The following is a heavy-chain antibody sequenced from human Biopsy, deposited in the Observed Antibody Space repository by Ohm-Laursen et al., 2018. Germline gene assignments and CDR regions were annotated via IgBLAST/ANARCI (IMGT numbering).Heavy chain of an antibody. V-gene: IGHV4-59*08. D-gene: IGHD1-26*01. J-gene: IGHJ2*01. CDR2: IYYTGIT. CDR1: GGSISSYY. Sequence: GTLSLTCPVSGGSISSYYWSWIRQPPGKGLEWIGYIYYTGITNYNPSLKSRVPISVDISMNHLSLRLTSVTAADTAVYYCARHAPSYSGSYWRYFDLWGRGTLVTVSS. CDR3: ARHAPSYSGSYWRYFDL.